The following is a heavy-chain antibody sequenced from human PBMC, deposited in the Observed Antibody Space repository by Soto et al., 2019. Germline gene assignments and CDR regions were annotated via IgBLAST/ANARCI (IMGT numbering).Heavy chain of an antibody. V-gene: IGHV3-30*18. CDR1: GFTFSSYG. CDR2: ISYDGSNK. D-gene: IGHD3-22*01. Sequence: PGGSLRLSXAASGFTFSSYGMHWVRQAPGKGLEWVAVISYDGSNKYYADSVKGRFTISRDNSKNTLYLQMNSLRAEDTAVYYCAKDPTLHYYDSSGYSDYWGQGTLVTVSS. CDR3: AKDPTLHYYDSSGYSDY. J-gene: IGHJ4*02.